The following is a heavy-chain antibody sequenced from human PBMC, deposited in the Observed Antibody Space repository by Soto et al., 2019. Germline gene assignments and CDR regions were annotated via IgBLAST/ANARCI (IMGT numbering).Heavy chain of an antibody. CDR1: GFTFCSYA. Sequence: PGGSLRLSCAASGFTFCSYAMSWVRQAPGKGLEWVSVISGSGGSTYYADSVKGRFTISRDNSKNTLYLQMNSLRAEDTAVYYCAKRVVVPAASWTHLNYYYYGMDVWGQGTTVTVSS. V-gene: IGHV3-23*01. D-gene: IGHD2-2*01. J-gene: IGHJ6*02. CDR2: ISGSGGST. CDR3: AKRVVVPAASWTHLNYYYYGMDV.